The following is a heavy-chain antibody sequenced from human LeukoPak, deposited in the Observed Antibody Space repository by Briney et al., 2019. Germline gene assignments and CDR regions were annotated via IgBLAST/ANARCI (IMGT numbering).Heavy chain of an antibody. CDR2: IDISGDST. CDR1: GFTFSSYA. V-gene: IGHV3-23*01. D-gene: IGHD3-10*01. CDR3: AKDQGWADGSDDY. Sequence: GGSLRLSCAASGFTFSSYAMTWVRQAPGKGLEWVSTIDISGDSTYYADSVKGRFTISRDNSKNRLYLQMNGLRTEDTAVYYCAKDQGWADGSDDYWGQGTLVTVSS. J-gene: IGHJ4*02.